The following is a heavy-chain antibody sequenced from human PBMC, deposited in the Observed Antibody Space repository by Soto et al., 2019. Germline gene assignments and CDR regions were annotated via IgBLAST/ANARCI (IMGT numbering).Heavy chain of an antibody. CDR2: IDWDDDK. CDR3: ARTLAARPWLADYYGMDV. Sequence: GSGPTLVNPTQTLTLTCTFSGFSLSTSGMCVSWIRQPPGRALEWLALIDWDDDKYYSTSLKTRLTISKDTSKNQVVLTMTNMDPVDTATYYCARTLAARPWLADYYGMDVWGQGTTVTVSS. D-gene: IGHD6-6*01. CDR1: GFSLSTSGMC. V-gene: IGHV2-70*01. J-gene: IGHJ6*02.